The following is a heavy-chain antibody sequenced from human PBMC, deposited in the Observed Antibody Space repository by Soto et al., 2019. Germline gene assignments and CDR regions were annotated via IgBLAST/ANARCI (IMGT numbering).Heavy chain of an antibody. J-gene: IGHJ4*02. D-gene: IGHD3-22*01. CDR2: INTFHGNT. CDR1: GYTFTSYG. V-gene: IGHV1-18*04. CDR3: ARDTYDTTGYPLDY. Sequence: GASVKVSCKASGYTFTSYGISWVRQAPGQGLEWMGWINTFHGNTNYAQKFQGSVTMTTDTSTSTAYMELRSLTSDDTAIYYCARDTYDTTGYPLDYWGQGTLVTVSS.